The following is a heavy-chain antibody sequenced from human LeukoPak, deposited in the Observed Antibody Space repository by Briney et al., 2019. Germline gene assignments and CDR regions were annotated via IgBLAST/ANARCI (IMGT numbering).Heavy chain of an antibody. CDR1: GFTFSTYC. V-gene: IGHV3-7*03. CDR2: IKKDGSEK. CDR3: AKETCSGAKCYSYEEY. Sequence: GGSLRLSCAASGFTFSTYCMSWVRQAPGRGLEWVANIKKDGSEKHYVDSVDGRFIISRDDAKNSLYLQINSLRAEDTALYYCAKETCSGAKCYSYEEYWGPGTQVTVSS. J-gene: IGHJ4*02. D-gene: IGHD2-15*01.